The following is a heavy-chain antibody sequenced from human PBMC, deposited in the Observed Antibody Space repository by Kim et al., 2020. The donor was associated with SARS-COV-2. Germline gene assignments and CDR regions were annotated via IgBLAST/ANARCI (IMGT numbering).Heavy chain of an antibody. CDR1: GGTFSSYA. CDR3: ARAPYCSGGSCYPTAYYYYYYGIDV. CDR2: IIPIFGTA. J-gene: IGHJ6*02. V-gene: IGHV1-69*13. Sequence: SVKVSCKASGGTFSSYAISWVRQAPGQGLEWMGGIIPIFGTANYAQKFQGRVTITADESTSTAYMELSSLTSEDTAVYYCARAPYCSGGSCYPTAYYYYYYGIDVWGHGTTVTVSS. D-gene: IGHD2-15*01.